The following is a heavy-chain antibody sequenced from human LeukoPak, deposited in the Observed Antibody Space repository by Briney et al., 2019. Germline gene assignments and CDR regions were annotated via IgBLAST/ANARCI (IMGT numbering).Heavy chain of an antibody. Sequence: SGGSLRLSCAASGFTFSNYWMSWVRQAPGKGLEWVANIKQDGSEEYYVDSVKGRFTISRDNARNSLYLQMNSLRVEDTTVYYCARDASRGEYSWGPFDSWGQGTLVTVSS. CDR1: GFTFSNYW. D-gene: IGHD2-8*02. J-gene: IGHJ4*02. CDR2: IKQDGSEE. V-gene: IGHV3-7*01. CDR3: ARDASRGEYSWGPFDS.